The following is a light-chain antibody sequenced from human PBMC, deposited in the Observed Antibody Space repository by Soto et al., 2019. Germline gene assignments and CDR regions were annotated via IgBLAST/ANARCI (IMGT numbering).Light chain of an antibody. CDR1: QGIGDT. CDR2: DTS. Sequence: EVVMRQSPPTLPLSPEEGSTLSFRASQGIGDTLAWYQHKPGKTPRLLIYDTSTRATGVPSRFSGSRSGAEFTLTINSLQSEDFAVYYCQPYNSWPLTFGGGTKVDIK. V-gene: IGKV3-15*01. CDR3: QPYNSWPLT. J-gene: IGKJ4*01.